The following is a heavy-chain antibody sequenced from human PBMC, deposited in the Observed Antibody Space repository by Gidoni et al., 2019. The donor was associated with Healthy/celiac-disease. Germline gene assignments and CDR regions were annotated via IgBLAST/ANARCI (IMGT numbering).Heavy chain of an antibody. D-gene: IGHD3-10*01. CDR1: GFKFSDYW. CDR3: ARDLAYGSGSYDY. V-gene: IGHV3-7*03. CDR2: INQDGSEK. Sequence: EVQLVESGGGLVQHGESLRLSCAAFGFKFSDYWMSWVRKAPGKGLEWVANINQDGSEKYYVDSVKGRFTFSRDNAKNSLYLQMHSLRAEDTAVYYCARDLAYGSGSYDYWGQGTLVTVSS. J-gene: IGHJ4*02.